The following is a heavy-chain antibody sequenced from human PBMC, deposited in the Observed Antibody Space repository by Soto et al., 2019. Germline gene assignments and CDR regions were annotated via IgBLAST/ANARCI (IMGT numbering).Heavy chain of an antibody. CDR3: ARDEVATKTPYYYYMDV. D-gene: IGHD5-12*01. J-gene: IGHJ6*03. CDR1: GFTFSSYW. CDR2: IKQDGSEK. Sequence: PGGSLRLSCAASGFTFSSYWMSWVRQAPGKGLEWVANIKQDGSEKYYVDSVKGRFTISRDNAKNSLDLQMNSLRAEDTAVYYCARDEVATKTPYYYYMDVRGKGTTVTGSS. V-gene: IGHV3-7*01.